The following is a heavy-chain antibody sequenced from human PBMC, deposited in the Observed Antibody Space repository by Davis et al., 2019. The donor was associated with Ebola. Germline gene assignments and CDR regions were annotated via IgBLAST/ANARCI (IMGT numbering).Heavy chain of an antibody. Sequence: GESLKISCAASGFTFSSYSMNWVCQAPGKGLEWVSYISSSSSTIYYADSVKGRFTISRDNAKNSLYLQMNSLRDEDTAVYYCARVGENSGSYLDLYFDYWGQGTLVTVSS. CDR3: ARVGENSGSYLDLYFDY. CDR1: GFTFSSYS. D-gene: IGHD1-26*01. CDR2: ISSSSSTI. V-gene: IGHV3-48*02. J-gene: IGHJ4*02.